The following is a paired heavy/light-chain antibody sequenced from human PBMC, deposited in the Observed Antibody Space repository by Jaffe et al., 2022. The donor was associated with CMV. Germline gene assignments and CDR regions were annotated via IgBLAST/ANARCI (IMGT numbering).Heavy chain of an antibody. CDR3: ARMRPSGSYKWGTPDFDY. D-gene: IGHD1-26*01. J-gene: IGHJ4*02. Sequence: QVQLVQSGAEVKKPGASVKVSCKASGYTFTSYGISWVRQAPGQGLEWMGWISAYNGNTNYAQKLQGRVTMTTDTSTSTAYMELRSLRSDDTAVYYCARMRPSGSYKWGTPDFDYWGQGTLVTVSS. V-gene: IGHV1-18*01. CDR2: ISAYNGNT. CDR1: GYTFTSYG.
Light chain of an antibody. CDR3: NSRDSSGNLHVV. CDR2: GKN. J-gene: IGLJ2*01. Sequence: SSELTQDPAVSVALGQTVRITCQGDSLRSYYASWYQQKPGQAPVLVIYGKNNRPSGIPDRFSGSSSGNTASLTITGAQAEDEADYYCNSRDSSGNLHVVFGGGTKLTVL. V-gene: IGLV3-19*01. CDR1: SLRSYY.